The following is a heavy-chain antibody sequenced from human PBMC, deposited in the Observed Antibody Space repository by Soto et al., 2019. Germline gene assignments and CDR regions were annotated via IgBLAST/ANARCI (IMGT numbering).Heavy chain of an antibody. CDR1: GFTFSYYA. Sequence: PGGSLRLSCAASGFTFSYYAMSWVRQAPGKGLEWVSGITYYADSVKGRFTISRDNSKNTLYLQMNSLRAEDTAVYYCANTRSDYGSGSYDGYWGQGTLVTVSS. J-gene: IGHJ4*02. CDR3: ANTRSDYGSGSYDGY. D-gene: IGHD3-10*01. V-gene: IGHV3-23*01. CDR2: IT.